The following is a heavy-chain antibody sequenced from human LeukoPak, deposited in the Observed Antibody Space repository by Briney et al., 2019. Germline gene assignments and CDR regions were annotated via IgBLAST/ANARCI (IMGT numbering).Heavy chain of an antibody. CDR2: ISDSGGRT. CDR1: GFTFSSYA. Sequence: PGGSLRLSCAASGFTFSSYAMSWVRQAPGKGLEWVSAISDSGGRTHYADSVRGRFTMSRDNSKKTLYLQMNSLGAEDTAVYYCAKGGNIRVLDYYYYMDVWGKGTTVTVSS. J-gene: IGHJ6*03. D-gene: IGHD2/OR15-2a*01. V-gene: IGHV3-23*01. CDR3: AKGGNIRVLDYYYYMDV.